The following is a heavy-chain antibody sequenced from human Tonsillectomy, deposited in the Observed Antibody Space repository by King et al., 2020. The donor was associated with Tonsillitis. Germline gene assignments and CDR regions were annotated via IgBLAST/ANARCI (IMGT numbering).Heavy chain of an antibody. CDR1: GYTFTSYY. V-gene: IGHV1-46*01. Sequence: VQLVESGAEVKKPGASVKVSCKASGYTFTSYYLHWVRQAPGQAREWLGIINPSGGSTTYAQNFQGRFTMTRDTSTSTVYMELSSLRSEDTAVYYCARARVYPGYFDYWGQGTLVTVSS. CDR3: ARARVYPGYFDY. D-gene: IGHD1-14*01. CDR2: INPSGGST. J-gene: IGHJ4*02.